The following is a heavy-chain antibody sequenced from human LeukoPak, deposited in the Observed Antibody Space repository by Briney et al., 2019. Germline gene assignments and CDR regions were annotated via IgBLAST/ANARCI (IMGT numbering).Heavy chain of an antibody. V-gene: IGHV3-74*01. CDR3: AREFQNGGHPLRYFDS. J-gene: IGHJ4*02. D-gene: IGHD3-16*01. Sequence: PGGSLRLSCSAYGFKFSDYLMHWVRQPPGGGPLWVSRISPDGSVIDYADSVKGRFTMSRDNDMNTLYLQMNSLTAGDRPLNFSAREFQNGGHPLRYFDSWGQGVLVTVSS. CDR1: GFKFSDYL. CDR2: ISPDGSVI.